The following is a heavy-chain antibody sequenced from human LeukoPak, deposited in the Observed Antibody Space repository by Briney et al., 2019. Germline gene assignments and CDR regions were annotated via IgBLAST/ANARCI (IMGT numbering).Heavy chain of an antibody. J-gene: IGHJ6*03. Sequence: GASVKVSCKASGYTFTGYYMHWVRRAPGQGLEGMGWINPNSGGTNYAQKFQGRVTMTRDTSISTAYMELSRLRSDDTAVYYCARDCSSTSCYYYMDVWGKGTTVTVSS. D-gene: IGHD2-2*01. V-gene: IGHV1-2*02. CDR1: GYTFTGYY. CDR2: INPNSGGT. CDR3: ARDCSSTSCYYYMDV.